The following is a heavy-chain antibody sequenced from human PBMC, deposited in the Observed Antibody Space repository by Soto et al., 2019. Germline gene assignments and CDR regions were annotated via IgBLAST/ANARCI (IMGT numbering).Heavy chain of an antibody. V-gene: IGHV3-30*18. D-gene: IGHD6-13*01. Sequence: QVQLVESGGGVVQPGRSLRLSCAASGFTFSSYGMHWVRQAPGKGLEWVAVISYDGSNKYYADSVKGRFTISRDNSKNTLYLQMNSLRAEDTAVYYCAKAGYSSSWYGYYYYYGMDVWGQGTTVTVSS. CDR2: ISYDGSNK. J-gene: IGHJ6*02. CDR1: GFTFSSYG. CDR3: AKAGYSSSWYGYYYYYGMDV.